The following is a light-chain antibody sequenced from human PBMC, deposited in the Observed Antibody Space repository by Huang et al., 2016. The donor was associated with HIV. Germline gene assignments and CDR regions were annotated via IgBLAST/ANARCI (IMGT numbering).Light chain of an antibody. V-gene: IGKV3-11*01. CDR2: DAS. Sequence: EIVLTQSPATLSLSAGESATLSCRASQTVSNYLAWYQHKPGQAPRLLIYDASNRASGIPVRLSGRGSGTDFTLTIDGLESEDVAVYYCQQRYNWPTFGGGTKVEIK. J-gene: IGKJ4*01. CDR1: QTVSNY. CDR3: QQRYNWPT.